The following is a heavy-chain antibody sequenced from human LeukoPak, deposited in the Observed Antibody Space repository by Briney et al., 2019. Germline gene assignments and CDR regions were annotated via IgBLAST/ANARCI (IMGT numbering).Heavy chain of an antibody. J-gene: IGHJ5*02. CDR3: AKDAQLCSGGSCYSAPPDNWFDP. V-gene: IGHV3-30*18. CDR2: ISYDGSNK. CDR1: GFTFSSYG. Sequence: GGSLRPSCAASGFTFSSYGMHWVRQAPGKGLEWVAVISYDGSNKYYADSVKGRFTISRDNSKNTLYLQMNSLRAEDTAVYYCAKDAQLCSGGSCYSAPPDNWFDPWGQGTLVTVSS. D-gene: IGHD2-15*01.